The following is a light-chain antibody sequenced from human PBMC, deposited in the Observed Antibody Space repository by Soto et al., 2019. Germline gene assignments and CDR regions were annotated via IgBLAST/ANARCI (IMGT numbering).Light chain of an antibody. CDR2: GAS. V-gene: IGKV3-20*01. Sequence: EIVLTQSPGTLSLSPGERATLSCRASESVTSRYVAWYQQKPGQAPRLLIFGASIRDTGSPDRFSGSGSGTDFTLTISRRESEDFAVYYCQQYGSSPGTFGQGTKVEIK. CDR3: QQYGSSPGT. J-gene: IGKJ1*01. CDR1: ESVTSRY.